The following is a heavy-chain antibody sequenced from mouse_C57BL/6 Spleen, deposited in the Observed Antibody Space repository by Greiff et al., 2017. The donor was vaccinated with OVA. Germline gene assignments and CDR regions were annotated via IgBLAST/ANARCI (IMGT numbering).Heavy chain of an antibody. CDR1: GYTFTSYW. Sequence: QVQLQQPGAELVKPGASVKLSCKASGYTFTSYWMHWVKQRPGQGLEWIGMIHPNSGSTNYNEKFKSKATLTVDKSSSTAYMQLSSLTSEDSAVYYGASQERLLRDAMDYWGQGTSVTVSS. J-gene: IGHJ4*01. V-gene: IGHV1-64*01. CDR2: IHPNSGST. D-gene: IGHD2-3*01. CDR3: ASQERLLRDAMDY.